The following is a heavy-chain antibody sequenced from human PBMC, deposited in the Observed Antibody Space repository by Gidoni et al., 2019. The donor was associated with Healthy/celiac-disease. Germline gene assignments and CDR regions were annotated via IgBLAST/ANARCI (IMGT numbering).Heavy chain of an antibody. D-gene: IGHD2-2*01. CDR1: GFTFDDYA. CDR2: ISCNSGSI. Sequence: EVQLVESGGGLVQTGRSLRLSCAASGFTFDDYALHWVRQAPGKGLEWVSGISCNSGSIGYADSVKGRFTISRDNAKNSLYLQMNSLRAEDTALYYCAKDTQLLWSVGAFDIWGQGTMVTVSS. CDR3: AKDTQLLWSVGAFDI. V-gene: IGHV3-9*01. J-gene: IGHJ3*02.